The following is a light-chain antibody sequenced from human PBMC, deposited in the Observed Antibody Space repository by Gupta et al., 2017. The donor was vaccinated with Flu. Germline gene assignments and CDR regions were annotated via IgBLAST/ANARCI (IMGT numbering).Light chain of an antibody. J-gene: IGKJ1*01. CDR1: ENIGNY. V-gene: IGKV1-39*01. CDR3: LQSYITPRT. CDR2: SAS. Sequence: SASVGDRVTITCRASENIGNYRSCYQQIPGKAPKLLIYSASSLQSGVPSRFSGSRSGTDFTLTISDLQPEDFAAYFGLQSYITPRTFGQGTKVELK.